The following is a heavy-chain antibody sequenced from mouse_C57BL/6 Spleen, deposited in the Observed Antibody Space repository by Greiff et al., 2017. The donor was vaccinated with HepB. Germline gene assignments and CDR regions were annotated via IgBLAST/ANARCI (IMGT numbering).Heavy chain of an antibody. CDR3: RREGDWFAY. CDR2: ISDGDSYT. J-gene: IGHJ3*01. CDR1: GFTFSSYA. Sequence: EVQVVESGGGLVKPGGSLKLSCAASGFTFSSYAMSWVRQTPEKRLEWVATISDGDSYTYYPDNVKGRVTISRDNAKNILYLQLSHLKSEDTAMYYCRREGDWFAYWGQVALVTVSA. V-gene: IGHV5-4*01.